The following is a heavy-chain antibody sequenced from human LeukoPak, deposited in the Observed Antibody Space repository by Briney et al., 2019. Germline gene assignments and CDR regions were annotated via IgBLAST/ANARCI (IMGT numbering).Heavy chain of an antibody. CDR1: GYTFTNYY. J-gene: IGHJ4*02. Sequence: GASVKVSCKASGYTFTNYYIHWVRQAPGQGLEWMGIINPSGGSTSYAQKFQGRVTMTRNTSISTAYMELSSLRSEDTAVYYCARLRRGYDILTGYYCHFDYWGQGTLVTVSS. CDR2: INPSGGST. CDR3: ARLRRGYDILTGYYCHFDY. V-gene: IGHV1-46*01. D-gene: IGHD3-9*01.